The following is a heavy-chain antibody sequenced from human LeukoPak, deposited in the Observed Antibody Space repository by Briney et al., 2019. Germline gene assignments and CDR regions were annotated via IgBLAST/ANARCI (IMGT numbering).Heavy chain of an antibody. Sequence: PSETVSLTCTASGGSISNHYWTWIRQPPGKGLEWIGYIDYSGSYNYNPSLKSRITISADTSKSQFSLKLRSLTAADTAVYYCARVGALDWFDPWGQGILVTVSS. CDR1: GGSISNHY. J-gene: IGHJ5*02. D-gene: IGHD3-10*01. V-gene: IGHV4-59*11. CDR2: IDYSGSY. CDR3: ARVGALDWFDP.